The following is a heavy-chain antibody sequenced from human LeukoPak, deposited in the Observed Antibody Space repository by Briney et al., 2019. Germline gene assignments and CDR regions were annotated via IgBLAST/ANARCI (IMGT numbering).Heavy chain of an antibody. CDR3: ARGPVYYDILTGLDY. Sequence: GESLKISCKGSGYSFTSYWIGWVRPVPGEGLEWMGIIYPGDSDTRYSPSFQGQVTISADKSISTAYLQWSSLKASDTAMYYCARGPVYYDILTGLDYWGQGTLVTVSS. V-gene: IGHV5-51*01. J-gene: IGHJ4*02. D-gene: IGHD3-9*01. CDR2: IYPGDSDT. CDR1: GYSFTSYW.